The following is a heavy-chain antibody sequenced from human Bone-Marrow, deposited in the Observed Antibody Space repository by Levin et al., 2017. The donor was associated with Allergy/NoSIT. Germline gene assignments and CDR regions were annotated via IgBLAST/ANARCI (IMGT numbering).Heavy chain of an antibody. J-gene: IGHJ4*02. CDR1: GFTFSSFW. CDR3: ARGLGSVSY. Sequence: GGSLRLSCAASGFTFSSFWMHWVRQAPGKGLVWVSRINSDGSSTWYADSVKGRFTISRDNAKNTLYLLMNSLGADDTAVYYCARGLGSVSYWGQGTLVTVSS. CDR2: INSDGSST. V-gene: IGHV3-74*01.